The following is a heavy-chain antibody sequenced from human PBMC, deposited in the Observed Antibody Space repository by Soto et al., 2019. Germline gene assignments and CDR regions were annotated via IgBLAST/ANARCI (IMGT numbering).Heavy chain of an antibody. CDR1: GFSFGSYA. CDR3: AKDSHLYYDFWSGSMDV. CDR2: ISYDGSNK. D-gene: IGHD3-3*01. V-gene: IGHV3-30*18. J-gene: IGHJ6*02. Sequence: GGSLRLSCAASGFSFGSYAMTWVRQVPGKGLEWVAVISYDGSNKYYADSVKGRFTISRDNSKNTLYLQMNSLRAEDTAVYYCAKDSHLYYDFWSGSMDVWGQGTTVTVSS.